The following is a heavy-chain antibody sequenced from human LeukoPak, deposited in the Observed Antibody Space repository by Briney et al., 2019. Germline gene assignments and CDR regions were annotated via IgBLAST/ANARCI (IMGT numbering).Heavy chain of an antibody. D-gene: IGHD3-10*01. J-gene: IGHJ5*02. V-gene: IGHV1-2*06. CDR2: INPNSGGT. CDR3: ARGNTGSELFDP. Sequence: ASVKVSCKASGYTFTGYYMHWVRQAPGQGLEWMGRINPNSGGTSYAQKFQGRVTMTRDTSISTAYMELIRLTSDDTAVYYCARGNTGSELFDPWGQGTLVTVSS. CDR1: GYTFTGYY.